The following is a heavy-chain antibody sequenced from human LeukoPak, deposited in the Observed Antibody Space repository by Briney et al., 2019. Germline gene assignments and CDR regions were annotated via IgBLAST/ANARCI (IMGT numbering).Heavy chain of an antibody. V-gene: IGHV3-15*01. D-gene: IGHD3-3*01. Sequence: PGGSLRLSCAASGFTFSNAWMSWVRQAPGKGLEWVGRIKSKTDGGTTDYAAPVKGRFTISRDDSKNTLYLQMNNLKTEDTAVYYCTLGDFWSGYSNFDYWGQGTLVTVSS. CDR3: TLGDFWSGYSNFDY. CDR1: GFTFSNAW. CDR2: IKSKTDGGTT. J-gene: IGHJ4*02.